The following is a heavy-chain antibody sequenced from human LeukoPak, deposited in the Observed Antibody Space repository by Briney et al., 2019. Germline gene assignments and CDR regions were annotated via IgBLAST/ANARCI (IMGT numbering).Heavy chain of an antibody. Sequence: PSETLSLTCAVYGGSFSGYYWSWIRRPPGKGLEWIGEINHSGSTNYNPSLKSRVTISVDTSKNQSSLKLSSVTAADTAVYYCARVRAITIVGVVINHWFDPWGQGTLVTVSS. CDR1: GGSFSGYY. J-gene: IGHJ5*02. D-gene: IGHD3-3*01. V-gene: IGHV4-34*01. CDR2: INHSGST. CDR3: ARVRAITIVGVVINHWFDP.